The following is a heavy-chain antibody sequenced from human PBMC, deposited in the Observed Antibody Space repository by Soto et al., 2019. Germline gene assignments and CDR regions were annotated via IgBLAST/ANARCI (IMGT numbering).Heavy chain of an antibody. CDR2: ISYDGSNK. V-gene: IGHV3-30*18. D-gene: IGHD5-12*01. J-gene: IGHJ5*02. CDR1: GFTFSSYG. Sequence: PGGSLRLSCAASGFTFSSYGMHWVRQAPGKGLEWVAVISYDGSNKYYADSVKGRFTISRDNSKNTLYLQMNSLRAEDTAVYYCAKDRDGYKRRAPSWFDPWGQGTLVTVSS. CDR3: AKDRDGYKRRAPSWFDP.